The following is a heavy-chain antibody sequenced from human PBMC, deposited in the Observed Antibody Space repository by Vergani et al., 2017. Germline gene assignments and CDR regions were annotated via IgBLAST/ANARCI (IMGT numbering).Heavy chain of an antibody. Sequence: QVQLQESGPGLLKPSQTLSLTCTVSGESIRSGSHYWSWIRQPAGKGPEWIEHIHTGGSTDLNPSFKSRVSISVDTSKSQFSLKLNSVTVADTAVYYCARSRPYCTSGSCPAIWGQGTLVTVSS. CDR3: ARSRPYCTSGSCPAI. CDR2: IHTGGST. CDR1: GESIRSGSHY. J-gene: IGHJ4*02. D-gene: IGHD2-15*01. V-gene: IGHV4-61*02.